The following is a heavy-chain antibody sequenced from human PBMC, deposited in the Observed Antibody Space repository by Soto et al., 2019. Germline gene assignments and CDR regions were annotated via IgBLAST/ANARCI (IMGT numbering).Heavy chain of an antibody. Sequence: ASVKVSCKASGYTFTSYDINWVRQATGQGLEWMGWMNPNSGNTGYAQKFQGRVTMTRNTSISTAYMELSSLRSEDTAVYYCARGWDYDTTFYYYYMDVLGNGTTVTVSS. J-gene: IGHJ6*03. D-gene: IGHD3-9*01. V-gene: IGHV1-8*01. CDR3: ARGWDYDTTFYYYYMDV. CDR1: GYTFTSYD. CDR2: MNPNSGNT.